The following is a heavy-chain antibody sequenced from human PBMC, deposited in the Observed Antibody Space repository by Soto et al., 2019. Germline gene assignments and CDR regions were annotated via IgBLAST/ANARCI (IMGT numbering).Heavy chain of an antibody. V-gene: IGHV1-69*06. CDR1: GGTFSSYA. D-gene: IGHD3-16*02. CDR3: ARDKGYYDYVWGSYRYLYNWFDP. CDR2: IIPIFGTA. J-gene: IGHJ5*02. Sequence: SVKVSCKASGGTFSSYAISWVRQAPGQGLEWMGGIIPIFGTANYAQKFQGRVTITADKSTSTAYMELSSLRSEDTAVYYCARDKGYYDYVWGSYRYLYNWFDPWGQGTLVTVSS.